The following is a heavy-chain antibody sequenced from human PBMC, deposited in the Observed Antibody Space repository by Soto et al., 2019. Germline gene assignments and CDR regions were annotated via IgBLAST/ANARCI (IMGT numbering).Heavy chain of an antibody. CDR3: ARVKKGPESTYDFWSGYYRGGFFFDY. J-gene: IGHJ4*02. V-gene: IGHV4-59*01. D-gene: IGHD3-3*01. CDR2: IYYSGST. CDR1: GGSISSYY. Sequence: LSLTCTVSGGSISSYYWSWIRQPPGKGLEWIGYIYYSGSTNYNPSLKSRVTISVDTSKNQFSLKLSSVTAADTAVYYCARVKKGPESTYDFWSGYYRGGFFFDYWGQGTLVTVSS.